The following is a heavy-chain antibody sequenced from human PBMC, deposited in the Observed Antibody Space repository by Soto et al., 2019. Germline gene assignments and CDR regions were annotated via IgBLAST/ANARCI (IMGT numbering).Heavy chain of an antibody. V-gene: IGHV1-8*01. CDR3: ARGVPAAADYYYYMDV. CDR1: GYTFTSYY. J-gene: IGHJ6*03. D-gene: IGHD2-2*01. Sequence: GASVKVSCKASGYTFTSYYINWVRQATGQGLEWMGWMNPNSGNTGYAQKFQGRVTMTRNTSISTAYMELSSLRSEDTAVYYCARGVPAAADYYYYMDVWGKGTTVTVSS. CDR2: MNPNSGNT.